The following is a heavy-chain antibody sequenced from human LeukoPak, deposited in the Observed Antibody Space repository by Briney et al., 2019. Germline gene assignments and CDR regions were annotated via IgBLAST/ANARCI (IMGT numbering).Heavy chain of an antibody. CDR3: ARGAASAFDY. J-gene: IGHJ4*02. CDR1: GFTFSTYW. CDR2: IRGDESKT. D-gene: IGHD2-15*01. V-gene: IGHV3-74*01. Sequence: PGGSLRLSCAASGFTFSTYWMHWVRQAPGKGLVWVSGIRGDESKTTYADSVKGRFTISRDNAKNTRYLQMNSLRAEDTAVYYCARGAASAFDYWGQGTLVTVSS.